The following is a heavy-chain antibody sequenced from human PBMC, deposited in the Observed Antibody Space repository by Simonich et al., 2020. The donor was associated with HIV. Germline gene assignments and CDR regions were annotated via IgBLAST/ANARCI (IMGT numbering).Heavy chain of an antibody. V-gene: IGHV3-15*01. CDR1: GFTFSNAW. CDR2: SKSKTDGGTT. J-gene: IGHJ1*01. CDR3: TSSDYDSSDYYYRYFQH. D-gene: IGHD3-22*01. Sequence: EVQLVESGGGLVKPGGSLRLSCAASGFTFSNAWMNWVRQAPGKGLEWVGRSKSKTDGGTTDYAAPVKGRFTISRDDSKSIAYLQMNSLKTEDTAVYYCTSSDYDSSDYYYRYFQHWGQGTLVTVSS.